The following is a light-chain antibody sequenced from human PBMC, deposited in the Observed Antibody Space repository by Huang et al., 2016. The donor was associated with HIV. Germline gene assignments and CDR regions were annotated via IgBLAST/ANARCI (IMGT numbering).Light chain of an antibody. CDR2: ETS. Sequence: VLTQSPVSVSLSLGDRFTVSCRASQSVDTSYLAWYQHKPGQSPRLLVYETSTRASGIPSRFSGSGSGRDFSLTISRLEPEDFGVYYCHQYAKSMATFGQGTKVDI. J-gene: IGKJ1*01. CDR1: QSVDTSY. CDR3: HQYAKSMAT. V-gene: IGKV3D-20*02.